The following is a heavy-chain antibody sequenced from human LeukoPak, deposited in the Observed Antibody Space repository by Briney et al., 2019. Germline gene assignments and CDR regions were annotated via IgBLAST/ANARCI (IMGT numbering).Heavy chain of an antibody. CDR1: GYTFSSYA. CDR3: ARDNTWYFDL. J-gene: IGHJ2*01. D-gene: IGHD2/OR15-2a*01. Sequence: ASVKVSCTASGYTFSSYAITWVRQAPGQGLEWMGWISPYNGNTDPAQKFQDRVTMTTDTSTSAAYMELRSLRSDDTAVYYCARDNTWYFDLWGRGTLVTVSS. V-gene: IGHV1-18*01. CDR2: ISPYNGNT.